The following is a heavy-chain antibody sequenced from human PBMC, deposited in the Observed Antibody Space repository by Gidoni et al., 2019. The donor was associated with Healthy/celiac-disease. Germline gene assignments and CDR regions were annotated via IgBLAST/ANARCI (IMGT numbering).Heavy chain of an antibody. D-gene: IGHD3-22*01. CDR2: ISPIFGTA. V-gene: IGHV1-69*01. CDR1: GGTFSSYA. CDR3: AGGGQGAYDSSGYSPPAEYFQH. J-gene: IGHJ1*01. Sequence: QVQLVQSGAEVKKPGSSVKVSCKASGGTFSSYAISWVRKAPGHGLEWMGGISPIFGTANSAQKFQGRVKITADESTSTAYMELSSLRAEDTAVYYCAGGGQGAYDSSGYSPPAEYFQHWGQGTLVTVSS.